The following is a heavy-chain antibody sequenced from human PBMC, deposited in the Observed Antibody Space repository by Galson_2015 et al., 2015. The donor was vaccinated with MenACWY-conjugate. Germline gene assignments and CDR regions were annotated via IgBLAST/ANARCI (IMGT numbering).Heavy chain of an antibody. V-gene: IGHV3-11*05. CDR1: GFTFSDYY. CDR3: ARGVRGRAPIDY. Sequence: SLRLSCAASGFTFSDYYMSWVRQAPGKGLEWVSYISSSSSYTNYADSVKGRFTISRDNAKNSLYLQMNSLRAEDTAVYYCARGVRGRAPIDYWGQGTLVTVSS. J-gene: IGHJ4*02. CDR2: ISSSSSYT.